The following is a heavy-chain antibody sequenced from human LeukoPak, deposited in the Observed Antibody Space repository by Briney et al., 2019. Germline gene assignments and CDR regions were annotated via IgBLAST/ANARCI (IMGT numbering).Heavy chain of an antibody. CDR2: ISAYNGNT. CDR1: GYTFTSYG. V-gene: IGHV1-18*01. Sequence: GASVKVSCKASGYTFTSYGISWVRQAPGQGLEWMGWISAYNGNTNYAQKLQGRVTMTTDTSTSTAYMELRSLRSDDTAVYYCARGGGGRFLEWLLLPYAFDIWGQGTMVTVSS. J-gene: IGHJ3*02. CDR3: ARGGGGRFLEWLLLPYAFDI. D-gene: IGHD3-3*01.